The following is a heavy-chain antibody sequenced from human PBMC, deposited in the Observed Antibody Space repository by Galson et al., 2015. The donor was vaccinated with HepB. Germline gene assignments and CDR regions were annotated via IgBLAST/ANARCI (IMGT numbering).Heavy chain of an antibody. CDR2: FDPEDGET. V-gene: IGHV1-24*01. D-gene: IGHD1-14*01. J-gene: IGHJ6*02. CDR3: ATGGITGTTYYYYYAMDV. Sequence: SVKVSCKVSGYTLTELSMHWVRQAPGKGLELMGGFDPEDGETIYAQKFQGRVTMTEDTSTDTAYMELSSLRSEDTAVYYCATGGITGTTYYYYYAMDVWGQGTTVTVSS. CDR1: GYTLTELS.